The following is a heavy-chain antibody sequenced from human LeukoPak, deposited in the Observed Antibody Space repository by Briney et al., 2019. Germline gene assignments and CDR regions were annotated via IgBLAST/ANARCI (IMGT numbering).Heavy chain of an antibody. V-gene: IGHV4-59*08. J-gene: IGHJ4*02. Sequence: SETLSLTCTVSGGSISSYYWSWIRQPPGKGLEWIGYIYYSGSTNYNPSLKSRVTISVDTSKNQFSLKLSSVTAADTAVYYCAAAGTTRMGDYWGQGTLVTVSS. CDR2: IYYSGST. CDR3: AAAGTTRMGDY. D-gene: IGHD1/OR15-1a*01. CDR1: GGSISSYY.